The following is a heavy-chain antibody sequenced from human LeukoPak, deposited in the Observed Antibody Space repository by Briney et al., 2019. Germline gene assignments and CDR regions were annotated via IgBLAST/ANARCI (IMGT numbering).Heavy chain of an antibody. Sequence: GESLKISCKGSGYSFTSYWIGWVRQMPGKGLEWMGIIYPGDSDTRYSPSFQGQVTISADKSISTAYLQWSSLKASDTAMYYCARLAPTDGYKSDEPYFDYWGQGTLVTVSS. CDR2: IYPGDSDT. CDR3: ARLAPTDGYKSDEPYFDY. D-gene: IGHD5-24*01. CDR1: GYSFTSYW. J-gene: IGHJ4*02. V-gene: IGHV5-51*01.